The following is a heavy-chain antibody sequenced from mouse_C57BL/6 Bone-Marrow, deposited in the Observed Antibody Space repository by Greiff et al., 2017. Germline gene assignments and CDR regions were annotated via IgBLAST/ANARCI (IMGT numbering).Heavy chain of an antibody. D-gene: IGHD3-3*01. CDR2: INPSSGYT. V-gene: IGHV1-7*01. CDR1: GYTFTSYW. CDR3: ASRDLPRGFAY. Sequence: VQLQQSGAELAKPGASVKLSCKASGYTFTSYWMHWVKQRPGQGLEWIGYINPSSGYTKYNQKFKDKATLTADKSSSTAYMQLSSLTYEASAVYYCASRDLPRGFAYWGQGTLVTVSA. J-gene: IGHJ3*01.